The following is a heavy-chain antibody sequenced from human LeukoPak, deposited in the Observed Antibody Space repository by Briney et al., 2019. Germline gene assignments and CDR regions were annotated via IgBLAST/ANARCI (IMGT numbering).Heavy chain of an antibody. J-gene: IGHJ6*03. Sequence: GASVKVSCKASGGTFSSYGISWVRQAPGQGLEWMGWISAYNGNTNYAQKLQGRVTMTTDTSTSTAYMELRSLRSDDTAVYYCAREAAGNYYYYMDVWGKGTTVTISS. CDR2: ISAYNGNT. D-gene: IGHD6-13*01. CDR1: GGTFSSYG. V-gene: IGHV1-18*01. CDR3: AREAAGNYYYYMDV.